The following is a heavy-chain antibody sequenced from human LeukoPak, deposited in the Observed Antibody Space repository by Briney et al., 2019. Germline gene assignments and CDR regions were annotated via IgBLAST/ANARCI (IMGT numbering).Heavy chain of an antibody. V-gene: IGHV3-30*04. CDR3: TTEGVAGTFGGYYYYGMDV. J-gene: IGHJ6*02. Sequence: GGSLRLSCAASGFTFSSYAMHWVRQAPGKGLEWVAVISYDGNNKYYADSVKGRFTISRDNSKNTLYLQMNSLRAEDTAVYYCTTEGVAGTFGGYYYYGMDVWGQGPTVTVSS. CDR1: GFTFSSYA. CDR2: ISYDGNNK. D-gene: IGHD6-19*01.